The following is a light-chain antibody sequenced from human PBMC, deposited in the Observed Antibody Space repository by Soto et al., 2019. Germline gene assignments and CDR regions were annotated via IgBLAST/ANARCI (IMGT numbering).Light chain of an antibody. CDR2: EVS. CDR1: SSDIGRYKY. CDR3: SAFKNTITVV. Sequence: QSALTQPASVSGSPGQSITISCTGTSSDIGRYKYVSWYQQHPGKAPKLMIHEVSNRPSGVSNRFSGSKSGKTASLTISGLQADDEADYYCSAFKNTITVVFGGGTHLTVL. J-gene: IGLJ2*01. V-gene: IGLV2-14*01.